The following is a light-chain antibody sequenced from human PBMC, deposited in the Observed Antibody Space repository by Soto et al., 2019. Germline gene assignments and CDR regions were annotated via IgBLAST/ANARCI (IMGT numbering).Light chain of an antibody. CDR3: QHYNNYSPT. V-gene: IGKV1-5*03. CDR2: KAS. J-gene: IGKJ4*01. CDR1: QSISNW. Sequence: DIQMTQSPSTLSASVGDRVTITCRASQSISNWLAWYQQKPGKAPKLLIYKASGLESGVPSRFSGSGSGTEFTLTISSLQPDDSATYYCQHYNNYSPTFGGGTKVEIK.